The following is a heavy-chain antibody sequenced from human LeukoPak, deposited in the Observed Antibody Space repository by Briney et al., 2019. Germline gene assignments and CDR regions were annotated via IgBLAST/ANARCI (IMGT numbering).Heavy chain of an antibody. Sequence: ASVKVSCKASEYTFTGYYIHWVRQAPGQGLEWMGWIDPNTGDSNYVQKFQGRVTMTRDTSISTAYMELSRLRSDDTAFYYCARVRYCGGISCYYIDYWGQGTLVTVSA. J-gene: IGHJ4*02. CDR3: ARVRYCGGISCYYIDY. CDR1: EYTFTGYY. D-gene: IGHD2-2*01. CDR2: IDPNTGDS. V-gene: IGHV1-2*02.